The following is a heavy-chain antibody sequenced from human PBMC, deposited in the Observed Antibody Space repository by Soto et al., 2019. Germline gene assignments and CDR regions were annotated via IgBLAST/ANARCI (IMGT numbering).Heavy chain of an antibody. D-gene: IGHD3-10*01. CDR3: AHVPVSLWVGESHYTDF. Sequence: QITLRESGPTLVKPTQTLTLTCTFSGFSLTTSGVGVGWIRQPPGKALEWLALIYWGDDKRYSPSLKSRLTITKDTSKNQVVLTLTNMDPVDPATYYCAHVPVSLWVGESHYTDFWGQGTLVIVSS. CDR1: GFSLTTSGVG. J-gene: IGHJ4*02. CDR2: IYWGDDK. V-gene: IGHV2-5*02.